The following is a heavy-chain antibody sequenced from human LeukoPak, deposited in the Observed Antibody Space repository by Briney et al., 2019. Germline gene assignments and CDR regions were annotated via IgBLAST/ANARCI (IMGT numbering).Heavy chain of an antibody. CDR1: GGSISSYY. CDR2: IYYSGST. J-gene: IGHJ4*02. D-gene: IGHD5-12*01. CDR3: ARGRREVATIERFGY. Sequence: SETLSLTCTVSGGSISSYYWSWIRQPPGKGLEWIGYIYYSGSTNYNPSLKSRVTISVDTSKNQFSLKLSSVTAADTAVYYCARGRREVATIERFGYWGQGTLVTVSS. V-gene: IGHV4-59*01.